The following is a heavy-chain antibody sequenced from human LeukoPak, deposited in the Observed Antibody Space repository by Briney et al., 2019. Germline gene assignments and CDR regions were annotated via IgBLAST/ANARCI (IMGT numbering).Heavy chain of an antibody. V-gene: IGHV3-30*02. CDR3: AKAKYGSGSYYNYYYYYGMDV. Sequence: GGSLRLSCAASGFTFSSYGMHWVRQAPGKGLEWVAFIRYDGSNKYYADSVKGRFTISRDNSKNTLYLQMNSLRAEDTAVYYCAKAKYGSGSYYNYYYYYGMDVWGQGTTVTVSS. CDR1: GFTFSSYG. D-gene: IGHD3-10*01. CDR2: IRYDGSNK. J-gene: IGHJ6*02.